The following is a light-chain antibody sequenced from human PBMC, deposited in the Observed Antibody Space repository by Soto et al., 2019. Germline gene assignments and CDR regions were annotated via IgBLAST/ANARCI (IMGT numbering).Light chain of an antibody. CDR2: AAS. J-gene: IGKJ4*01. V-gene: IGKV1-13*02. CDR3: QQTDSYPST. CDR1: QVINSF. Sequence: IHLTQSPSSLSASVGDRVTITCRASQVINSFLAWYQQKPGKAPKLLIYAASSLQTGVPSRFSGSGSATDFTLTINSLQPEDFATYYCQQTDSYPSTFGGGTKVDIK.